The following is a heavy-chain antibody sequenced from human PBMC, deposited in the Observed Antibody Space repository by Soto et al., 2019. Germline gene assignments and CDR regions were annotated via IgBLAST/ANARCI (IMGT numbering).Heavy chain of an antibody. V-gene: IGHV1-69*12. CDR3: ARSKQRGYSYGYYGMDV. CDR2: IIPIFGTA. CDR1: EGTFSSYA. D-gene: IGHD5-18*01. J-gene: IGHJ6*02. Sequence: QVQLVQSGAEVKKPGSSVKVSCKASEGTFSSYAISWVRQAPGQGLEWMGGIIPIFGTANYAQKFQGRVTITADESTSTAYMELSSLRSEDTAVYYCARSKQRGYSYGYYGMDVWGQGTTVTVSS.